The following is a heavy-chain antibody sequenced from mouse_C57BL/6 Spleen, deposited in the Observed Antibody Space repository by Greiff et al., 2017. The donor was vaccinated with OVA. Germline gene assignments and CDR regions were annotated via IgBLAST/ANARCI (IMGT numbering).Heavy chain of an antibody. D-gene: IGHD1-1*01. J-gene: IGHJ1*03. Sequence: VQLKQSGAELVRPGASVKLSCTASGFNIKDDYMHWVKQRPEQGLEWIGWIDPENGDTEYASKFQGKATITADTSSNTAYLQLSSLTSEDTAVYYCTHYYGSSDGDWYFDVWGTGTTVTVSS. CDR3: THYYGSSDGDWYFDV. CDR1: GFNIKDDY. CDR2: IDPENGDT. V-gene: IGHV14-4*01.